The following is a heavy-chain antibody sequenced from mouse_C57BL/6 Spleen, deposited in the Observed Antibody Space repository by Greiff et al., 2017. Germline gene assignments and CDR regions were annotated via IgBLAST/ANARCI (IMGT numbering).Heavy chain of an antibody. CDR2: INPSSGYT. V-gene: IGHV1-4*01. D-gene: IGHD2-3*01. CDR3: ARLGDGYTLFAY. CDR1: GYTFTSYT. J-gene: IGHJ3*01. Sequence: QVQLQQSGAELARPGASVKMSCKASGYTFTSYTMHWVKQRPGPGLEWIGYINPSSGYTKYNQKFKDKATLTADKSSSTAYMQLSSLTSEDSAVYYCARLGDGYTLFAYWGQGTLVTVSA.